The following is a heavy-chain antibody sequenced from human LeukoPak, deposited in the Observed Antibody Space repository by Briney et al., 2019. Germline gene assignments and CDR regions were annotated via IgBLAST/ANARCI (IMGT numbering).Heavy chain of an antibody. J-gene: IGHJ6*02. CDR3: AREEGYCSGGSCYSSGMDV. CDR2: IYYSGNT. Sequence: SETLSLTCTVSGGSISSGGYYWSWIRQHPGKGLEWIGYIYYSGNTYYNPSLKSRVTISVDTSKNQFSLKLSSVTAADTAVYYCAREEGYCSGGSCYSSGMDVWGQGTTVTVSS. D-gene: IGHD2-15*01. CDR1: GGSISSGGYY. V-gene: IGHV4-31*03.